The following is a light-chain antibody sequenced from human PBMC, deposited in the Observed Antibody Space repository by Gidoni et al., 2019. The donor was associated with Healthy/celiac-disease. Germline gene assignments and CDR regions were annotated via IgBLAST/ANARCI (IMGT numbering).Light chain of an antibody. J-gene: IGKJ4*01. V-gene: IGKV1-39*01. CDR3: QQSGRGLT. CDR1: LSISSY. CDR2: AAS. Sequence: DIQMTQSPSSLSASIGDRVTITCRSSLSISSYLNCYQQKPGKAPNLMIYAASSLQSGVPSRFSGSASGTDFTLTISSLQPEDFATYHCQQSGRGLTFGGGTKVEIK.